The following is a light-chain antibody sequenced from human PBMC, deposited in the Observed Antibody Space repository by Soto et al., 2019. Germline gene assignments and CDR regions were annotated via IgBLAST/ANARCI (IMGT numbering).Light chain of an antibody. CDR3: QQYTNWLPLT. CDR1: QSVRSN. V-gene: IGKV3-15*01. J-gene: IGKJ4*01. Sequence: EIVLTQSPATLSVSPGERATLSCRASQSVRSNLAWYQQKPGQAPRLLIFGASTRATTIPARFSGSESGTEFTLTINTLQSEDSAVYYCQQYTNWLPLTFGGGTKVEIK. CDR2: GAS.